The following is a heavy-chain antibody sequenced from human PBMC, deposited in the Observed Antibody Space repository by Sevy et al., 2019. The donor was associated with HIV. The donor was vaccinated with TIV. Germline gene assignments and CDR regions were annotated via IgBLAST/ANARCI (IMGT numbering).Heavy chain of an antibody. Sequence: GGSLSLSCAASGFTFDDYAIHWVRQAPGKGLGWASGISWNGGSMGYADSVKARFTISRDNAKNSLYLQMNSLRAEDTALYYCAKEGEQLAPYYYYGMDVWGQGTTVTVSS. CDR1: GFTFDDYA. V-gene: IGHV3-9*01. CDR3: AKEGEQLAPYYYYGMDV. D-gene: IGHD6-6*01. CDR2: ISWNGGSM. J-gene: IGHJ6*02.